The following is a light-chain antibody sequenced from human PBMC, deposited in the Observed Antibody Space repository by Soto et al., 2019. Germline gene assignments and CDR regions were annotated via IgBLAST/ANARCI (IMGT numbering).Light chain of an antibody. J-gene: IGKJ5*01. Sequence: VLTQSPATLSLSAGERATLSCRASQSISNNYFGWQQKTGGAAPRLVIYGASSRGSGIPDRFSGSACGTVSPLIVSRLEPEDFAVYFWQQCNYLMTFGQGTRLEIK. CDR2: GAS. CDR1: QSISNNY. CDR3: QQCNYLMT. V-gene: IGKV3-20*01.